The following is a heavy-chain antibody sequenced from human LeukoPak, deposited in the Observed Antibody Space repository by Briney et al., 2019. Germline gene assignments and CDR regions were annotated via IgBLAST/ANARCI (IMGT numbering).Heavy chain of an antibody. CDR2: LIPIFGTA. V-gene: IGHV1-69*13. CDR3: ARVSFGEQYRSRGDYFDY. Sequence: ASVKVSCKASGGTFSSYALSWVRQAPGQGLEWMGGLIPIFGTANYAQKFQGRVTITADESTSTAYMELSSLRSEDTAVYYCARVSFGEQYRSRGDYFDYWGQGTLVTVSS. J-gene: IGHJ4*02. D-gene: IGHD3-10*01. CDR1: GGTFSSYA.